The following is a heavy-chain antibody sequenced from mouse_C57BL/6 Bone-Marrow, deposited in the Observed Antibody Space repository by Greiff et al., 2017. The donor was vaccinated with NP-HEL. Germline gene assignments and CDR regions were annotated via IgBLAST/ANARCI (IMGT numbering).Heavy chain of an antibody. V-gene: IGHV5-9*01. CDR3: ARHRDYFYWYLEV. CDR1: GFTFSSYT. J-gene: IGHJ1*03. Sequence: DVMLVESGGGLVKPGGSLKLSCAASGFTFSSYTMSWVRQTPEKRLEWVATISGGGGNTYYPDSVKGRFTISRDNAKNTLYLQMSRLRSEDTALYYCARHRDYFYWYLEVWGTGTTVTVSS. CDR2: ISGGGGNT. D-gene: IGHD1-1*01.